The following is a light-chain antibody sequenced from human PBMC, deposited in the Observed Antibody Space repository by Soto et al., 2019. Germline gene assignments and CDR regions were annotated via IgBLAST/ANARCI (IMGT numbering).Light chain of an antibody. CDR1: QSLLHSDGETY. CDR2: KIS. V-gene: IGKV2-24*01. J-gene: IGKJ2*01. Sequence: DLVLTQTPLSSPVTLGQPASISCRSSQSLLHSDGETYLIWLQQRPGQPPRLLIYKISNSVSGVPERFSGSGAGTDFTLKISRVEAEDVGIYCMQATTYPTYTFGQGTKLEIK. CDR3: MQATTYPTYT.